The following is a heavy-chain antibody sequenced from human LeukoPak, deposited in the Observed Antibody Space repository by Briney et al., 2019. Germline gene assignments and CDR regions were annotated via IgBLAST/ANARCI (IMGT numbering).Heavy chain of an antibody. V-gene: IGHV4-61*01. D-gene: IGHD1-26*01. CDR2: IYYSGST. Sequence: SETLSLTCTVSGGSVSSGSYYWSWIRQPPGKGLEWIGYIYYSGSTKYNPSLKSRVAISIDTSKNQFSLKLSSVTAADTAMYYCAGVVGGSYSMDVWGQGTTVTVSS. J-gene: IGHJ6*03. CDR1: GGSVSSGSYY. CDR3: AGVVGGSYSMDV.